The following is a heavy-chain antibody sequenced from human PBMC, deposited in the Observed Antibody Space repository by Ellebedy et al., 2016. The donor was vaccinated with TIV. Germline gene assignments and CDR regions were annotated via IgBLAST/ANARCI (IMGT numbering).Heavy chain of an antibody. D-gene: IGHD3-9*01. CDR2: INTDGSST. CDR1: GFTLSGYW. V-gene: IGHV3-74*01. CDR3: ARESVRYFDWDY. Sequence: PGGSLRLSCVGSGFTLSGYWMHWVRQVPGKGLMWLARINTDGSSTSYADSVEGRFTISRDNAKKTLYLEMSGLRSDDTAVYYCARESVRYFDWDYWGQGTPVTV. J-gene: IGHJ4*02.